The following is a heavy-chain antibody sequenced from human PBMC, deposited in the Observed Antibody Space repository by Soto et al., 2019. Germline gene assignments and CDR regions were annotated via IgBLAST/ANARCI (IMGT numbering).Heavy chain of an antibody. J-gene: IGHJ4*02. D-gene: IGHD4-17*01. CDR1: GASVRSGDYY. CDR3: VGTGTTDDY. CDR2: IYNSGGS. V-gene: IGHV4-30-4*01. Sequence: PSETLALTCRVSGASVRSGDYYWSCIRQAPGKGLEWIGYIYNSGGSYYNPSLKGRLTISIDTSKNQFSLKLNSVTAADTAIYYCVGTGTTDDYWGRGTLVTV.